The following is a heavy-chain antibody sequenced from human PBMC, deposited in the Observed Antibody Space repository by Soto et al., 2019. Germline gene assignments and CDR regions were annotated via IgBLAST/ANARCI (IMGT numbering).Heavy chain of an antibody. CDR2: IWYDGSNK. D-gene: IGHD6-19*01. Sequence: PGGSLRLSCAASGFTFSSYGMHWVRQAPGKGLEWVAVIWYDGSNKYYADSVKGRFTISRDNSKNTLYLQMNSLRAEDTAVYYCARAGPQWLVPRPTFDYWGQGTLVTVSS. V-gene: IGHV3-33*01. CDR1: GFTFSSYG. J-gene: IGHJ4*02. CDR3: ARAGPQWLVPRPTFDY.